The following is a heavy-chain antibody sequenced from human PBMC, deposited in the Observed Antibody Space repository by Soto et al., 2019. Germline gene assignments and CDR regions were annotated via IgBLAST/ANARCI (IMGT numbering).Heavy chain of an antibody. CDR2: IRSKAYVGTT. CDR3: SRGEDYYGSPLMDV. V-gene: IGHV3-49*03. D-gene: IGHD3-10*01. CDR1: GFTFGDYD. J-gene: IGHJ6*02. Sequence: GGSLRLSCIASGFTFGDYDMSWFRQAPGKGLEWVGFIRSKAYVGTTEYAASVKGIFTISRDDSISIAYLQMNSLKTEDTAVYYCSRGEDYYGSPLMDVWGQGTTVTVSS.